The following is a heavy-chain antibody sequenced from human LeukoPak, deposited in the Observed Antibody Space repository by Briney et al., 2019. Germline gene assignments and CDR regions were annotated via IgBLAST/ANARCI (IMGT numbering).Heavy chain of an antibody. Sequence: ASVKVSCKASGYTFTGYYMHWVRQAPGQGLEWMGWINPNSGGTNYAQKFQGRVTMTRDTSISTAYMELSRLRSDDTAVYYCARVRYFDWLDHAFDIWGQGTIVTVSS. CDR2: INPNSGGT. V-gene: IGHV1-2*02. D-gene: IGHD3-9*01. CDR3: ARVRYFDWLDHAFDI. CDR1: GYTFTGYY. J-gene: IGHJ3*02.